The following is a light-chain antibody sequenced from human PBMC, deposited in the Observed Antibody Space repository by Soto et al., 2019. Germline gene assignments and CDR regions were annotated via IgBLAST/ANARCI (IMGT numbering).Light chain of an antibody. V-gene: IGKV1-39*01. CDR1: QSISSY. CDR2: AAS. J-gene: IGKJ1*01. Sequence: DIQMTQSPSSLSASVGDRVTITCRASQSISSYLNWYQQKPGKAPTLLIYAASSLQSGVPSRFSGSGSGTDFTLTISSLQPEDFATYYCQQSYASPGTFGQGTKVDIK. CDR3: QQSYASPGT.